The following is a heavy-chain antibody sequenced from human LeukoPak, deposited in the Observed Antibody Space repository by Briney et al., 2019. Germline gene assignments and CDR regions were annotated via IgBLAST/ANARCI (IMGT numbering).Heavy chain of an antibody. CDR1: GFTFSSYS. J-gene: IGHJ4*02. CDR2: ISSSSSYI. CDR3: ARDQGSYGYIDY. D-gene: IGHD5-18*01. Sequence: GRSLRLSCAASGFTFSSYSMNWVRQAPGKGLEWVSSISSSSSYIYYADSVKGRFTISRDNAKNSLYLQMNSLRAEDTAVYYCARDQGSYGYIDYWGQGTLVTVSS. V-gene: IGHV3-21*01.